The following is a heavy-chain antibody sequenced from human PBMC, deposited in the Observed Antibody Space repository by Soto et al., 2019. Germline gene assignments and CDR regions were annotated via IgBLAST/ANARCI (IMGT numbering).Heavy chain of an antibody. V-gene: IGHV4-59*08. CDR3: ASHAAKRKAFDI. D-gene: IGHD6-25*01. CDR2: IFYSGST. Sequence: QVQLQESGPGLVKPSETLSLTCAVSGGSISSYYWSWIRQPPGKGLEWIGYIFYSGSTNYNPSPRSRVTISVDTSKDQFSLKLSSVTAADTAVYYCASHAAKRKAFDIWGQGTMVTVSS. CDR1: GGSISSYY. J-gene: IGHJ3*02.